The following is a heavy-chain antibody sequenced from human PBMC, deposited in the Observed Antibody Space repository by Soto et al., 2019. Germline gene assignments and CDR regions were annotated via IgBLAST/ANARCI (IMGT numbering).Heavy chain of an antibody. CDR3: ARARATVTTERALGY. D-gene: IGHD4-17*01. Sequence: ASVKVSCKASGYTFTYYHVHWVRQAPGQGLEWMGIINPNGGDTTYAQKFQGRVTMTRDTSTSTVYMEVSSLRSEDTALYYCARARATVTTERALGYWGQGTLVTVSS. J-gene: IGHJ4*02. CDR1: GYTFTYYH. V-gene: IGHV1-46*01. CDR2: INPNGGDT.